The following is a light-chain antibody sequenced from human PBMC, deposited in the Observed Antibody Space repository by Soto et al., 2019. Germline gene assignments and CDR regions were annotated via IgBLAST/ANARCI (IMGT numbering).Light chain of an antibody. Sequence: QAVVTQEPSLTMSPGGTVTLTCGSSTGAVTSNHHPYWFQQKAGQAPRTLIYDISNKHSWTPARFSGSLLGDKAALTLSSAQPEDEAQYYCLLSYNAARVFGGGTKLTVL. J-gene: IGLJ2*01. CDR3: LLSYNAARV. CDR2: DIS. CDR1: TGAVTSNHH. V-gene: IGLV7-46*01.